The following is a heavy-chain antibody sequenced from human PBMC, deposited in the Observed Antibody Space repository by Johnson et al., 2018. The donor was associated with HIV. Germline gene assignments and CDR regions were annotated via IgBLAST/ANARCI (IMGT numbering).Heavy chain of an antibody. V-gene: IGHV3-7*01. Sequence: EVQLVESGGGLVQPGGSLRLSCGASGFTVSGNYMNWVRQAPGRGLEWVANINVDGREKYYVDSVEGRFTISRDNAKNSLFLQMNSLRAGDTAVYYCAREDCSSTRCSDWDSAFDIWGQGTMVTVSS. CDR2: INVDGREK. CDR1: GFTVSGNY. CDR3: AREDCSSTRCSDWDSAFDI. J-gene: IGHJ3*02. D-gene: IGHD2-2*01.